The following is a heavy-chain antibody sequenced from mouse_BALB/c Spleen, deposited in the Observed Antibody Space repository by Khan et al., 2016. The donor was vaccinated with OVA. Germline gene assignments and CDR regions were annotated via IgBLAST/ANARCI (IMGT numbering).Heavy chain of an antibody. V-gene: IGHV9-3-1*01. CDR1: GYTFTNYG. CDR2: INTYTGEP. J-gene: IGHJ4*01. D-gene: IGHD2-10*01. CDR3: ARPPYFSYTLDY. Sequence: QIQLVQSGPELKKPGETVKISCKASGYTFTNYGMNWVKQSPGKALKWMGWINTYTGEPTYADDFKGRFAFSLETSASTAYLQINNLKNEDTATYFWARPPYFSYTLDYWGQGTSVTVSS.